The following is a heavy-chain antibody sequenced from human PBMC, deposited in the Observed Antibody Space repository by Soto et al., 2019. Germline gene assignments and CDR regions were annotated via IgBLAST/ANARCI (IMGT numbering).Heavy chain of an antibody. D-gene: IGHD2-15*01. CDR2: ISWNSGSI. CDR1: GFTFDDYA. CDR3: AKWSCSGGRCYLSGMDV. J-gene: IGHJ6*02. Sequence: EVQLVESGGGLVQPGRSLRLSCAASGFTFDDYAMHWVRQAPGKGLEWVSGISWNSGSIGYADSVKGRFTISRDNAKNSLYLQMNSLRAEDTALYYCAKWSCSGGRCYLSGMDVWGQGTTVTVSS. V-gene: IGHV3-9*01.